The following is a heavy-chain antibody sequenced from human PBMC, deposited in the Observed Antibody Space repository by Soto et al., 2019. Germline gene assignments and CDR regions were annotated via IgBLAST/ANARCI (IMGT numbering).Heavy chain of an antibody. J-gene: IGHJ4*02. Sequence: QVQLQESGPGLVKPSGTLSLTCAVSGGSISSVNWWSWVRQPPGKGLEWSGEIYHSGSTNYNQSLQSRVTISVDKSKNQFYLKLSSVTAADTAVYYCARDLSYSSGHWGQGTLVTVSS. CDR1: GGSISSVNW. CDR3: ARDLSYSSGH. CDR2: IYHSGST. V-gene: IGHV4-4*02. D-gene: IGHD3-10*01.